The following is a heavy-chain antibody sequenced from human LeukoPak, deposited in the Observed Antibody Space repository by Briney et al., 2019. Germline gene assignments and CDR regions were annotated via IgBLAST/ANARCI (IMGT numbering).Heavy chain of an antibody. V-gene: IGHV3-74*01. CDR3: VRERAGFDA. CDR2: INLDGSST. Sequence: PGGSLRPSCAASGFTFTSYWMHWVRQAPGKGLVWVSRINLDGSSTSYADSVKGRFTISRDNAKNTLYLQMNSLGVEDTAMYYCVRERAGFDAWGQGTLVTVSS. J-gene: IGHJ4*02. CDR1: GFTFTSYW.